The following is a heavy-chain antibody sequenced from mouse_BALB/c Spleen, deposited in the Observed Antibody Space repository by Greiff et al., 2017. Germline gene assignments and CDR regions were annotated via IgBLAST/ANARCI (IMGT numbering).Heavy chain of an antibody. CDR3: ARSQYYGYYAMDY. Sequence: EVMLVESGAELVKPGASVKLSCTASGFNIKDTYMHWVKQRPEQGLEWIGRIDPANGNTKYDPKFQGKATITADTSSNTAYLQLSSLTSEDTAVYYCARSQYYGYYAMDYWGQGTSVTVSS. CDR1: GFNIKDTY. D-gene: IGHD1-2*01. J-gene: IGHJ4*01. CDR2: IDPANGNT. V-gene: IGHV14-3*02.